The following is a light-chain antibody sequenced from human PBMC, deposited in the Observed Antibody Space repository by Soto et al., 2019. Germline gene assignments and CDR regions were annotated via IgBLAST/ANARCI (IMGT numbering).Light chain of an antibody. J-gene: IGKJ1*01. Sequence: IQMTQSPSTLSASVGDRVTITCRASQSISSWLAWYQQKPGEAPKLLIYKASSLESGVPSRFSGSGSGTEFTLTISSLQPDDFATYYCQQYNSYRTFGQGTKADIK. CDR2: KAS. CDR3: QQYNSYRT. V-gene: IGKV1-5*03. CDR1: QSISSW.